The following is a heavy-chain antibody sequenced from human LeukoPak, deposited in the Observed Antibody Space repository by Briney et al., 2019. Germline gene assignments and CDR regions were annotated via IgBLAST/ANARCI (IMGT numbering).Heavy chain of an antibody. V-gene: IGHV4-31*03. CDR2: IYYSGST. Sequence: PSETLSLTCTVSGGSISSGGYYWSWIRQHPGKGPEWIGYIYYSGSTYYNPSLKSRVTISVDTSKNQFSLKLSSVTAADTAVYYCARDQKQQLVIDYWGQGTLVTVSS. CDR3: ARDQKQQLVIDY. J-gene: IGHJ4*02. CDR1: GGSISSGGYY. D-gene: IGHD6-13*01.